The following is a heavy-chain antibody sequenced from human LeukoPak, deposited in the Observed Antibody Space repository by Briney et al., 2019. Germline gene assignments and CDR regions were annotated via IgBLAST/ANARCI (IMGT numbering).Heavy chain of an antibody. CDR3: ARGRNRDYYGSGSYFGY. D-gene: IGHD3-10*01. V-gene: IGHV4-34*01. Sequence: SETLSLTCAVYGGSFSGYYWSWIRQPPRKGLEWIGEINHSGSTNYNPSLKSRVTISVDTSKNQFSLKLSSVTAADTAVYYCARGRNRDYYGSGSYFGYWGQGTLVTVSS. CDR1: GGSFSGYY. J-gene: IGHJ4*02. CDR2: INHSGST.